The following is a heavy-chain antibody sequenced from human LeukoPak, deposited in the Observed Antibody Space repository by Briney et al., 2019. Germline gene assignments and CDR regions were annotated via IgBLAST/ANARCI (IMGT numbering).Heavy chain of an antibody. J-gene: IGHJ4*02. CDR3: AKPPDLGWGSDYFDF. CDR1: GITLGNYA. CDR2: ISGSGGST. Sequence: GGSLILSCAAAGITLGNYAMSWVRQAPGKGLEWVAAISGSGGSTYYADSVKGRFTISRDNSKNSLYLQTNSLRAGDTAVYYCAKPPDLGWGSDYFDFWGQGTLVTVSS. D-gene: IGHD7-27*01. V-gene: IGHV3-23*01.